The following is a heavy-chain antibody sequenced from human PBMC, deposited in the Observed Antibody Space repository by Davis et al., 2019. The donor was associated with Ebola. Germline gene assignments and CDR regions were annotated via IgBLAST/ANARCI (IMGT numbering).Heavy chain of an antibody. CDR1: GFAFSTYS. D-gene: IGHD5-12*01. V-gene: IGHV3-21*01. Sequence: GESLKISCAASGFAFSTYSMNWVRQAPGKGLEWVSSISSSSYIYYADSVKGRFTISRDNAKNSLYLQMNSLRAEDTAVYYCAREYSGYDLYYYYYYGMDVWGQGTTVTVSS. CDR3: AREYSGYDLYYYYYYGMDV. CDR2: ISSSSYI. J-gene: IGHJ6*02.